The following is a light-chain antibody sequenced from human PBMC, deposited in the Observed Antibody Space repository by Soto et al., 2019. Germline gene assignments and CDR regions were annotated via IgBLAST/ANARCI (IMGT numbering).Light chain of an antibody. CDR1: QSVNGNY. V-gene: IGKV3-20*01. CDR2: GAS. CDR3: QQYCSSFRYT. Sequence: EIVLTQSPGTLSLSPGERATLSCRASQSVNGNYLTWYQQKPGQAPRLLIYGASSRATGIPDRFSGSGSGTDFTLPISRLEPEDFAVYYCQQYCSSFRYTFGQGTKLEIK. J-gene: IGKJ2*01.